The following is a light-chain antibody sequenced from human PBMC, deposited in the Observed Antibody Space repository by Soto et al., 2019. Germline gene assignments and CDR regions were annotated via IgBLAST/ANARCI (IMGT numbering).Light chain of an antibody. CDR1: QRISSS. J-gene: IGKJ1*01. CDR2: KAS. Sequence: DIQMTQSPSTLSTSVGDRVTVTCRASQRISSSLAWSQQKPGKAPRLLIYKASTVESGVQSRFSGSGSWTEFTLSISSLQPDDSATYFCQQYLSYPPTFGKETKVEIK. V-gene: IGKV1-5*03. CDR3: QQYLSYPPT.